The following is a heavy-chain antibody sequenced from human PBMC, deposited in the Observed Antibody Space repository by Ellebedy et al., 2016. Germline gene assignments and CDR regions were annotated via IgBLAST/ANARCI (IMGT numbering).Heavy chain of an antibody. CDR3: AKEDVFRVTMIRGVIPVFDY. CDR1: AFTFSSYA. CDR2: ISGSGRNT. V-gene: IGHV3-23*01. Sequence: GESLKISXAASAFTFSSYAMTWVRQAPGKGLEWVSSISGSGRNTYYADSVKGRFTISRDNSKNTLFLQMNSLRAEDTAIYYCAKEDVFRVTMIRGVIPVFDYWGQGTLVTVSS. D-gene: IGHD3-10*01. J-gene: IGHJ4*02.